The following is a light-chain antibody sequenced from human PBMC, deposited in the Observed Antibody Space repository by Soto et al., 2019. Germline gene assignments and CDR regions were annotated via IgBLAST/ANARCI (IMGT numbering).Light chain of an antibody. Sequence: EIVLTQSPATLSLSLGETATLSCRASQSVGSYLAWYQQKPGQAPRLLIYDASTRATGIPARFSASGSGTDFTLTISSLEPEDFAVYYCQQRTNSPPVTFGGGTKVEIK. V-gene: IGKV3-11*01. J-gene: IGKJ4*01. CDR3: QQRTNSPPVT. CDR2: DAS. CDR1: QSVGSY.